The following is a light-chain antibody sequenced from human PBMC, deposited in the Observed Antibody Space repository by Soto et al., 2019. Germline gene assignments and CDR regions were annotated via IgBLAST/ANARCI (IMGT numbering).Light chain of an antibody. J-gene: IGLJ2*01. V-gene: IGLV1-40*01. CDR1: SSNIGAGYD. CDR3: QSYDSSLSAQGV. CDR2: GNS. Sequence: QSVLTQPPSESGAPGQRVTISCTGSSSNIGAGYDVHWYQQLPGTAPKLLIYGNSNRPSGVPDRFSGSKSGTSASLAITGLQAEDEADYYCQSYDSSLSAQGVFGGGTKLTVL.